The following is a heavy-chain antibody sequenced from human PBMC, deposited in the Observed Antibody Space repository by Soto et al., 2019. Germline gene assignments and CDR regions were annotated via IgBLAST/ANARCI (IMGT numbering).Heavy chain of an antibody. D-gene: IGHD1-7*01. J-gene: IGHJ6*01. CDR1: GYTFTSYG. CDR3: ATVITGTTFYYYYGMDV. V-gene: IGHV1-18*01. CDR2: ISAYNGNT. Sequence: QVQLVQSGAEVKKPGASVKVSCKASGYTFTSYGISWVRQAPGQGLEWMGWISAYNGNTNYAQKLQGRVTMTTVTSTSTGYMELRSLRSVDTAVYYCATVITGTTFYYYYGMDVWGQGTTVTVAA.